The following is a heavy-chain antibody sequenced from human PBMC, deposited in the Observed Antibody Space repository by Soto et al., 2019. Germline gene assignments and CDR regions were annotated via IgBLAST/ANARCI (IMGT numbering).Heavy chain of an antibody. Sequence: EVQLVESGGGLVKPGGSLRLSCAASGFTFSNAWMSWVHQAPGKGLEWVGRIKSETDGGTTDYAVPVKGRFTISRDDSKNTLYLQMNSLKTEDTAAYYCTVRIMAGPDFDYWCQGPLVTVSS. J-gene: IGHJ4*02. CDR3: TVRIMAGPDFDY. V-gene: IGHV3-15*01. CDR1: GFTFSNAW. CDR2: IKSETDGGTT. D-gene: IGHD6-19*01.